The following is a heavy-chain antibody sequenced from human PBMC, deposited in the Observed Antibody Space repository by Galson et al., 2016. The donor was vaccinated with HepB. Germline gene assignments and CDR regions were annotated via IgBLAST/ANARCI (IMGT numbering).Heavy chain of an antibody. Sequence: SLRLSCAASAFTFSSYGMHWVRQAPGKGLEWVAVTYYDGSNKYYADSVKGRFTISRDNSKNTVYLQMNSLRAEDTAVYYCARENYYDQNHFDYWGQGTLITVSS. D-gene: IGHD3-22*01. CDR1: AFTFSSYG. CDR2: TYYDGSNK. J-gene: IGHJ4*02. CDR3: ARENYYDQNHFDY. V-gene: IGHV3-33*01.